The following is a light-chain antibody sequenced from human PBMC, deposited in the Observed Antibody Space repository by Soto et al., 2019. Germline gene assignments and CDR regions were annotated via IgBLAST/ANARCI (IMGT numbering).Light chain of an antibody. J-gene: IGLJ2*01. CDR3: QSYDSSLRGLV. Sequence: QSVLTQPPSVSGAPGQRVTISCTGSSSNIGAGYDVHWYQPLPGTAPKLLMYGNNIRPSGVPDRFSDSKSGTSASLAITGLQAEDEAAYFCQSYDSSLRGLVFGGGTKLTVL. V-gene: IGLV1-40*01. CDR2: GNN. CDR1: SSNIGAGYD.